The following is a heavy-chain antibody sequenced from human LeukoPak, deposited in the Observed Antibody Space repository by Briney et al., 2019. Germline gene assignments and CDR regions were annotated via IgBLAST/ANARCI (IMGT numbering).Heavy chain of an antibody. Sequence: SETLSLTCTVSGGSISSSSYYWGWIRQPPGKGLEWIGSIYYSGSTYYNPSLKSRVTISVDTSKNQFSLKLSSVTAADTAVYYCARLRRITMVRGLDAFDIWGQGTMVTVSS. CDR1: GGSISSSSYY. CDR2: IYYSGST. D-gene: IGHD3-10*01. V-gene: IGHV4-39*01. J-gene: IGHJ3*02. CDR3: ARLRRITMVRGLDAFDI.